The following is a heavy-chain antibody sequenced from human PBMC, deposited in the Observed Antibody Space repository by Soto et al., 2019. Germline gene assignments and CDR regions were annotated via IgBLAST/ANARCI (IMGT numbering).Heavy chain of an antibody. CDR1: GYKFTNYW. V-gene: IGHV5-10-1*01. CDR3: ARPKARDVLDI. J-gene: IGHJ3*02. CDR2: IDPSNSYP. Sequence: GESLKISCKASGYKFTNYWINWVRQIPGKGLEWVGRIDPSNSYPNYSPSFQGLVTISADKSTSTAYLQWSRLKASDSAMYYCARPKARDVLDIWGQGTMVTVSS.